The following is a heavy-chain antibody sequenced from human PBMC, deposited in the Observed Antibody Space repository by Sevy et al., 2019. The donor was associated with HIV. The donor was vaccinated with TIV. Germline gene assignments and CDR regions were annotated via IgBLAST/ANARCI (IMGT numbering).Heavy chain of an antibody. V-gene: IGHV3-53*01. J-gene: IGHJ4*02. CDR2: IYSGGST. CDR1: GFTVSSNC. D-gene: IGHD2-15*01. CDR3: AIISENGSSGSCYLAY. Sequence: GGSLRLSCTASGFTVSSNCMTWVRQAPGKGLEWVSLIYSGGSTYYADSVKGRFTISRDNSKNTLYLQMNSLRAEDTAIYYCAIISENGSSGSCYLAYWGQGTLVTVSS.